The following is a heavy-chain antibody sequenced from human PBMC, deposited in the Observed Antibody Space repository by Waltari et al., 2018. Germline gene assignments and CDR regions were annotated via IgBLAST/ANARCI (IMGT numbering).Heavy chain of an antibody. D-gene: IGHD3-3*01. V-gene: IGHV1-69*01. CDR3: ARDGRFLEWLLGGTGGMDV. J-gene: IGHJ6*02. CDR1: GGTFSSYA. Sequence: QVQLVQSGAEVKTPGSSVKVSCKASGGTFSSYAISWVRQAPGQGLEWMGGIIPIFGTANYAQKFQGRVTITADESTSTAYMELSSLRSEDTAVYYCARDGRFLEWLLGGTGGMDVWGQGTTVTVSS. CDR2: IIPIFGTA.